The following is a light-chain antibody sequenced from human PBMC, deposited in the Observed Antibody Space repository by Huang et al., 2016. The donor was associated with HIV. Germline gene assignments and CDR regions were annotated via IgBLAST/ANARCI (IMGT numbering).Light chain of an antibody. CDR1: QSVSSSY. CDR2: ATS. J-gene: IGKJ2*01. V-gene: IGKV3-20*01. Sequence: EIVLTQSPGTLSLSPGERATLSCRASQSVSSSYLGWYQQKPGQAPRLLIYATSTRATGIPDRFSGSGSGTNFTLTISRLQPEDCAVYYCQQYGHSPPYTFGQGTKLDIK. CDR3: QQYGHSPPYT.